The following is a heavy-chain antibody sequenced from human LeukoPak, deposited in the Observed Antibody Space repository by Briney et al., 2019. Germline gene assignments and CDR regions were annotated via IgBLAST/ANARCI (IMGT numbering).Heavy chain of an antibody. V-gene: IGHV1-2*02. D-gene: IGHD3-10*01. Sequence: ASVKVSCKASGYIFTGYYMHWVRQAPGQGLEWMGCINPNSGGTNYAQKFQGRVTMTRDTSISTAYMDLSRLRSDDTALYYCASPGRDLWFGEDGSFDIWGQGTMVTVSS. CDR2: INPNSGGT. CDR3: ASPGRDLWFGEDGSFDI. J-gene: IGHJ3*02. CDR1: GYIFTGYY.